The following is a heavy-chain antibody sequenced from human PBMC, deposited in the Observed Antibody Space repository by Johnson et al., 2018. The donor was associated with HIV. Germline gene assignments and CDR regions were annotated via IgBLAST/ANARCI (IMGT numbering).Heavy chain of an antibody. J-gene: IGHJ3*02. CDR3: ARDDLGNPFSSYDAFDI. D-gene: IGHD6-13*01. CDR1: GFTFDDYG. Sequence: VQLVESGGGLVKPGGSLRLSCAASGFTFDDYGMSWVRQAPGKGLEWVSVINWNGGSTGYADSVKGRFTISRDNAKNTLYLQMNSLRAEDTAVYYCARDDLGNPFSSYDAFDIWGQGTMVTVSS. CDR2: INWNGGST. V-gene: IGHV3-20*04.